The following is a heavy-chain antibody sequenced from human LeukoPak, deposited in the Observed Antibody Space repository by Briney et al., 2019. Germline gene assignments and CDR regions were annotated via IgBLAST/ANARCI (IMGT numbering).Heavy chain of an antibody. CDR3: AKAPYSSSPFYFDY. CDR1: GFTFSSFA. CDR2: ISGGGGST. J-gene: IGHJ4*02. V-gene: IGHV3-23*01. D-gene: IGHD6-6*01. Sequence: GGSLRLSCAASGFTFSSFAVTWVRQAPGKGLEWVSAISGGGGSTYYADSVKGRFTISRDDSKNTLFLQMNSLRAEDTAVYYCAKAPYSSSPFYFDYWGQGTLVTVSS.